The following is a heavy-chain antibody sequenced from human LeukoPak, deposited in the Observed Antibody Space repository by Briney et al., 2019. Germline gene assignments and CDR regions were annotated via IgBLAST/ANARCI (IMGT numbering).Heavy chain of an antibody. CDR1: GFTFSSYS. CDR2: ISSSSSYI. CDR3: ARDLVRYEDDY. D-gene: IGHD5-12*01. J-gene: IGHJ4*02. V-gene: IGHV3-21*01. Sequence: GGSLRLSCAASGFTFSSYSMTWVRQAPGKGLEWVSSISSSSSYIYYADSVKGRFTISRDNAKNPLYLQMNSLRAEDTAVYYCARDLVRYEDDYWGQGTLVTVSS.